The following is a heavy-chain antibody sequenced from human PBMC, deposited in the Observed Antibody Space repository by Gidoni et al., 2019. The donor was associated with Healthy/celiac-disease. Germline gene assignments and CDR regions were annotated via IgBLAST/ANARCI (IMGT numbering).Heavy chain of an antibody. V-gene: IGHV3-49*04. CDR3: TRAGRWLVNSWYFDL. Sequence: EVQLVESGGGLVQPGRSLRLSCTASGFTFGDYAMSWVRQAPGKGLEWVGFIRSKAYGGTTEYAASVKGRFTISRDDSKSIAYLQMNSLKTEDTAVYYCTRAGRWLVNSWYFDLWGRGTLVTVSS. J-gene: IGHJ2*01. CDR2: IRSKAYGGTT. D-gene: IGHD6-19*01. CDR1: GFTFGDYA.